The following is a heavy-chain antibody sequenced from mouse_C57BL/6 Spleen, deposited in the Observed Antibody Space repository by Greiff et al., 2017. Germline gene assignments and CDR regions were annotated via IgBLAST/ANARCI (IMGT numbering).Heavy chain of an antibody. V-gene: IGHV1-52*01. CDR3: AREYDSNNGGYFDY. CDR2: IDPSDSET. CDR1: GYTFTSYW. Sequence: QVQLQQPGAELVRPGSSVKLSCKASGYTFTSYWMHWVKQRPIQGLEWIGNIDPSDSETHYNQKFKDKATLTVDKASSTAYMQLSSLTSEDSAVYCCAREYDSNNGGYFDYWGQGTTLTVSS. D-gene: IGHD2-5*01. J-gene: IGHJ2*01.